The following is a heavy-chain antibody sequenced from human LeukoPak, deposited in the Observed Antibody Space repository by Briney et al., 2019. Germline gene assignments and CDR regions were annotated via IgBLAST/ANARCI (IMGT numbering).Heavy chain of an antibody. J-gene: IGHJ3*02. Sequence: PGGSLRLSCAASGFTFSGSAMHWVRQASGKGLEWVGRIRSKTNNYATAYAESVKGRFTISRDDSKNTAYLQMNSLRAEDTAVYYCAREYCSGGSCSRGRDALDIWGQGTMVTVSS. CDR1: GFTFSGSA. CDR3: AREYCSGGSCSRGRDALDI. CDR2: IRSKTNNYAT. V-gene: IGHV3-73*01. D-gene: IGHD2-15*01.